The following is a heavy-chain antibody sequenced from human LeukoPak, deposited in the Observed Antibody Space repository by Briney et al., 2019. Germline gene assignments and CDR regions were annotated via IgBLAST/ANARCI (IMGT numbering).Heavy chain of an antibody. J-gene: IGHJ5*02. V-gene: IGHV1-2*02. CDR3: ARGDGQFSGWSPPFWFAP. CDR2: INPNSGGT. CDR1: GYTFTGYY. D-gene: IGHD6-19*01. Sequence: ASVKVSCKASGYTFTGYYMHWVRQAPGQGLEWMGWINPNSGGTNYAQKFQGRVTMTRDTSISTAYMELSRLRSDDTAGYYCARGDGQFSGWSPPFWFAPGAQGPLVPVSS.